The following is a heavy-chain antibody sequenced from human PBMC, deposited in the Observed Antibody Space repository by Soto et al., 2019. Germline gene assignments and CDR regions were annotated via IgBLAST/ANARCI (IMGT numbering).Heavy chain of an antibody. Sequence: QVQLQESGPGLMKPSETLSLTCTVSGGSISGSSYYWTWIRQPPGKGLEGIGYTYFTGTTDYNPSLKSRVTISADPSKNQFSLTLTSVTAADTAVYYCAREGRRISMIRGFDSWGQGILVTVSS. D-gene: IGHD3-10*01. V-gene: IGHV4-61*01. CDR1: GGSISGSSYY. CDR3: AREGRRISMIRGFDS. J-gene: IGHJ4*02. CDR2: TYFTGTT.